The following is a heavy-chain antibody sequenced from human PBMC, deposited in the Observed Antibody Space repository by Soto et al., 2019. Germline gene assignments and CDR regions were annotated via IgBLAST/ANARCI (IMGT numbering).Heavy chain of an antibody. Sequence: GASVKVSCKASGYTFTSYGISWVRQAPGQGLEWMGWISAYNGNTNYAQKLQGRVTMTTDTSTSTAYMELRSLRSDDTAVYYCARVGLGYCSSTSCFSGSEYYYYGMDVWGQGTTVTAP. CDR3: ARVGLGYCSSTSCFSGSEYYYYGMDV. CDR2: ISAYNGNT. D-gene: IGHD2-2*01. V-gene: IGHV1-18*04. CDR1: GYTFTSYG. J-gene: IGHJ6*02.